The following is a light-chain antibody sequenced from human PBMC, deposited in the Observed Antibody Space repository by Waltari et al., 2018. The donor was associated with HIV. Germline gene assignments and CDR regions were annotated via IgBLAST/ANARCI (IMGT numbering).Light chain of an antibody. Sequence: VLTPPPVALPVALGRPASIPSCSPQRLIYTDVNTYLTWFHQRPGHSPRLLIYKISNRASGVPDRFSGSGSGTEFTLNISRVEAEDVGIFYCMQSTHWPGTFGQGTKVEIQ. CDR3: MQSTHWPGT. V-gene: IGKV2-30*01. J-gene: IGKJ1*01. CDR2: KIS. CDR1: QRLIYTDVNTY.